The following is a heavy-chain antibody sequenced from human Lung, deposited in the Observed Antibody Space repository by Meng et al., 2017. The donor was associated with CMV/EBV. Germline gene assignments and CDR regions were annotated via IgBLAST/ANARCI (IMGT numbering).Heavy chain of an antibody. D-gene: IGHD2-2*01. Sequence: GGSXRLXCAASGFNFGTYGLNWVRQAQGGGLEWISFISSDSRTKTYADSVKGRFTISRDDAKKSLSLQMRSLRAEDTALYYCARDRGVVIPAAPYYFDYWXQGTXVTGSS. V-gene: IGHV3-48*04. J-gene: IGHJ4*02. CDR2: ISSDSRTK. CDR1: GFNFGTYG. CDR3: ARDRGVVIPAAPYYFDY.